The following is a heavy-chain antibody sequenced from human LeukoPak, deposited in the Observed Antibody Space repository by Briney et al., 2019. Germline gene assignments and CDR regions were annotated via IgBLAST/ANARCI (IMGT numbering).Heavy chain of an antibody. CDR1: GLPFSTYG. CDR2: ISGSATGHIT. V-gene: IGHV3-23*01. J-gene: IGHJ5*01. CDR3: ANHRSAFEF. Sequence: GGSLRLSCAASGLPFSTYGMSWVRQSPGKGLEWVSAISGSATGHITNYADSVKDRFTISRDNDKNTLYLQMNSLRVEDTAVYYCANHRSAFEFWGHGTLVTVSS.